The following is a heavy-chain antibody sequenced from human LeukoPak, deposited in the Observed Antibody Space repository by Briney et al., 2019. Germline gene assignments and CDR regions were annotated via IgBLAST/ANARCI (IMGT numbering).Heavy chain of an antibody. CDR3: ARGFLEWLPIDY. CDR2: IYYSGST. Sequence: PSETLSLTCSVSGGSISSGDYYWSWIRQPPGKGLEWIGYIYYSGSTYYNPTLKSRVTISVDTSKNQFSLKLSSVTAADTAVYYCARGFLEWLPIDYWGQGTLVTVSS. D-gene: IGHD3-3*01. J-gene: IGHJ4*02. V-gene: IGHV4-30-4*08. CDR1: GGSISSGDYY.